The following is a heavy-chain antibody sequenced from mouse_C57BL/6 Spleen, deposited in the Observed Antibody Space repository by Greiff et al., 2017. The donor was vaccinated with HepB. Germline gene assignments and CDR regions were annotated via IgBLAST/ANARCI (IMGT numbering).Heavy chain of an antibody. CDR2: ISSGSSTI. J-gene: IGHJ2*01. CDR1: GFTFSDYG. Sequence: EVQLVESGGGLVKPGGSLKLSCAASGFTFSDYGMHWVRQAPEKGLEWVAYISSGSSTIYYADTVKGRFTISRDNAKNTLFLQMTSLRSEDTAMYYCARSYGSFYYFDYWGQGTTLTVSS. D-gene: IGHD1-1*01. CDR3: ARSYGSFYYFDY. V-gene: IGHV5-17*01.